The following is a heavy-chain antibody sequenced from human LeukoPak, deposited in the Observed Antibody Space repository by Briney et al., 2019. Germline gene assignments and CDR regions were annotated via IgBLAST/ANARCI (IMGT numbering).Heavy chain of an antibody. V-gene: IGHV3-74*01. J-gene: IGHJ4*02. CDR2: INSDGSST. CDR1: GFTFSRYW. Sequence: GGSLRLSCAASGFTFSRYWMHWVRQAPGKGLMWVSHINSDGSSTNYGDSVKGRFTISRDNAKNTLYLQMNSLRAEDTAVYYCTRDLGAAGDYWGQGTLVTVSS. D-gene: IGHD6-13*01. CDR3: TRDLGAAGDY.